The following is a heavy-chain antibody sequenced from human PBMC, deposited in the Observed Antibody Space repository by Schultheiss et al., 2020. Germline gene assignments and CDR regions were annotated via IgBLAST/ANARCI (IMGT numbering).Heavy chain of an antibody. D-gene: IGHD1-26*01. CDR1: GFTFSNAW. J-gene: IGHJ6*02. Sequence: GGSLRLSCAASGFTFSNAWMNWVRQAPGKGLEWVAVISYDGSNKYYADSVKGRFTISRDNSKNTLYLQMNSLRAEDTAVYYCAKDAGRIYYYYGMDVWGQGTTVTVSS. CDR3: AKDAGRIYYYYGMDV. V-gene: IGHV3-30*18. CDR2: ISYDGSNK.